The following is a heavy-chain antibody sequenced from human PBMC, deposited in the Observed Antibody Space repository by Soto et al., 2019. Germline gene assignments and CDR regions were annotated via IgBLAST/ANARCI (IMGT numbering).Heavy chain of an antibody. CDR2: IYTSGST. CDR1: GGSISSYY. D-gene: IGHD3-3*01. J-gene: IGHJ6*02. Sequence: SETLSLTCTVSGGSISSYYWSWIRQPAGKGLEWIGRIYTSGSTNYNPSLKSRVTMSVDTSKNQFSLKLSSVTAADTAVYYCARDQTNYDFWSGYYTGYYGMDVWGQGTTVTVSS. V-gene: IGHV4-4*07. CDR3: ARDQTNYDFWSGYYTGYYGMDV.